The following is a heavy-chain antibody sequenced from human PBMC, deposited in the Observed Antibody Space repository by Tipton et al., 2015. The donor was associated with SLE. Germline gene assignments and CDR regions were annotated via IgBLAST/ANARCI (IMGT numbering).Heavy chain of an antibody. Sequence: QLVQSGAEVKKPGASVKVSCKASGYTFTSYGIGWVRQAPGQGLEWMGRIIPILGIANYAQKFQGRVTITADKSASTAYMELSSLRSEDTAVYYCARRPMIVGAFDIWGQGTMVTVSS. V-gene: IGHV1-69*09. CDR2: IIPILGIA. D-gene: IGHD3-22*01. CDR1: GYTFTSYG. CDR3: ARRPMIVGAFDI. J-gene: IGHJ3*02.